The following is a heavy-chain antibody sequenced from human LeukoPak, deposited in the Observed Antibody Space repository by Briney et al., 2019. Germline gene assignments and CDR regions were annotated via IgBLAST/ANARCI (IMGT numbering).Heavy chain of an antibody. J-gene: IGHJ4*02. CDR2: INHSGST. CDR3: ARLVRRRTYYDILTGYIDY. Sequence: SETLSLTCAVHGGSFSGYYWSWIRQPPGKGLEWIGEINHSGSTNYNPSLKSRVTISVDTSKNQLSLKLSSVTAADTAVYYCARLVRRRTYYDILTGYIDYWGQGTLVTVSS. CDR1: GGSFSGYY. D-gene: IGHD3-9*01. V-gene: IGHV4-34*01.